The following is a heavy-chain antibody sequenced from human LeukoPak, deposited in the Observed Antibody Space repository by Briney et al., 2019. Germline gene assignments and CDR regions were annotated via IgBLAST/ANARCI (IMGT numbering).Heavy chain of an antibody. D-gene: IGHD6-19*01. J-gene: IGHJ3*02. CDR2: IYYSGST. V-gene: IGHV4-59*08. CDR1: GGSISSYY. Sequence: SETLSLTCTVSGGSISSYYWSWIRQPPGKGLEWNGCIYYSGSTNYNPSLKSRVTISVDTSKNQFSLKLSSVTAADTAVYYCARFSGCLPSREHAFDIWGQGTMVTVSS. CDR3: ARFSGCLPSREHAFDI.